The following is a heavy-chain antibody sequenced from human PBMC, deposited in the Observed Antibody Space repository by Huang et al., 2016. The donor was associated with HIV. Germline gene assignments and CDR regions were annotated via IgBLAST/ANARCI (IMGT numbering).Heavy chain of an antibody. D-gene: IGHD5-12*01. CDR3: ARDLWLRDLYYYYYMDV. J-gene: IGHJ6*03. CDR2: ISHDGSNK. CDR1: RFTFSNYA. Sequence: AASRFTFSNYAMHWVRQAPGKGLEWVAVISHDGSNKYYADSVKGRFTISRDNSKNTLYLQMNSLRAEDTAVYYCARDLWLRDLYYYYYMDVWGKGTTVTVSS. V-gene: IGHV3-30-3*01.